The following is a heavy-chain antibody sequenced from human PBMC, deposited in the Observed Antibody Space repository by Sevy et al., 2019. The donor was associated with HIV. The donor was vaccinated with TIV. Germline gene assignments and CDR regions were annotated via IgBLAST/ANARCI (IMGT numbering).Heavy chain of an antibody. D-gene: IGHD5-12*01. Sequence: GGSLRLSCSTSGFTFNSYWLTWVRQAPGKGLEWVANINQDGSAKNYVDSVKGRFTISRDNAQKSVFLQMRALRAADTEVYYCGREGSSYDTLYNHYGMDVWGQGTTVTVSS. CDR3: GREGSSYDTLYNHYGMDV. CDR1: GFTFNSYW. V-gene: IGHV3-7*01. CDR2: INQDGSAK. J-gene: IGHJ6*02.